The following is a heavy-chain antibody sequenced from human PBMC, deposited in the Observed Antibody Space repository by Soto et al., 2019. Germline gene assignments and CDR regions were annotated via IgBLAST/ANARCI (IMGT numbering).Heavy chain of an antibody. Sequence: PSETLSLTCTVSGGSISSGDYYWSWIRQPPGKGLEWIGYIYYSGSTYYNPSLKSRVTISVDTSKNQFSLKLSSVTAADTAVYYCARDVRDSGYDPYFDYWGQGTLVTVSS. CDR2: IYYSGST. CDR1: GGSISSGDYY. V-gene: IGHV4-30-4*01. D-gene: IGHD5-12*01. J-gene: IGHJ4*02. CDR3: ARDVRDSGYDPYFDY.